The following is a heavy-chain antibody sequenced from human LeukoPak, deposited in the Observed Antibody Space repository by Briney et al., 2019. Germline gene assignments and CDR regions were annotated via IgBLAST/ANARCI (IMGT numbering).Heavy chain of an antibody. Sequence: GASVKVSCKASGYTFTGYYFHWVRQAPGQGLEWMGWINPNSGGTNYAQKFQGRVTMTRDTSISTAYMEVSGLRSDDTAVYYCARGLAAAGSYYYTGMDVWGQGTTVAVSS. D-gene: IGHD6-13*01. CDR1: GYTFTGYY. V-gene: IGHV1-2*02. J-gene: IGHJ6*02. CDR3: ARGLAAAGSYYYTGMDV. CDR2: INPNSGGT.